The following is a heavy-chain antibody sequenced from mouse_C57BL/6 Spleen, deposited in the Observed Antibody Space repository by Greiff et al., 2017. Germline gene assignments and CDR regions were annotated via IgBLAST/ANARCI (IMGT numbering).Heavy chain of an antibody. CDR3: AREGSSWLAY. V-gene: IGHV1-64*01. CDR2: IHPNSGST. Sequence: QVQLQQPGAELVRPGASVKLSCKASGYTFTSYWMHWVKQRPGQGLEWIGMIHPNSGSTNYNEKFKSKATLTVDKSSSTAYMQLSSLTSEDSAVYYCAREGSSWLAYWGQGTLVTVSA. CDR1: GYTFTSYW. J-gene: IGHJ3*01.